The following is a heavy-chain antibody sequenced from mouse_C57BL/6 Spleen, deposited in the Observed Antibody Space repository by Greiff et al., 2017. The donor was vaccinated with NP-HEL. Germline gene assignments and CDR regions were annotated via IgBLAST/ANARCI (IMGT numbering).Heavy chain of an antibody. CDR1: GYTFTDYY. J-gene: IGHJ2*01. Sequence: VQLQQSGPELVKPGASVKISCKASGYTFTDYYMNWVKQSHGKSLEWIGDINPNNGGTSYNQKFKGKATLTVDKSSSTAYMELRSLTSEDSAVYYCARTDHYFDDWGQGTTLTVSS. CDR2: INPNNGGT. V-gene: IGHV1-26*01. CDR3: ARTDHYFDD.